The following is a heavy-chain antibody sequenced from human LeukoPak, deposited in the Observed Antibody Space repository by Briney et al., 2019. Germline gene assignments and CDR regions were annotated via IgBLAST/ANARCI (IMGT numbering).Heavy chain of an antibody. J-gene: IGHJ3*02. CDR3: ARVHVNSGYYFGDAFDI. D-gene: IGHD3-22*01. CDR1: GGSISSYY. V-gene: IGHV4-59*08. CDR2: IYYSGST. Sequence: SETLSLTCTVSGGSISSYYWSWIRQPPGKGLEWIGYIYYSGSTNYNPSLKSRVTISVDTSKNQFSLKLSSVTAADTAIYYCARVHVNSGYYFGDAFDIWGQGTMVTVSS.